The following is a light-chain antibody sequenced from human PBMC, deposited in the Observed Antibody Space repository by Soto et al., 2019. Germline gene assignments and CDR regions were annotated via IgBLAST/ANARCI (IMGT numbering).Light chain of an antibody. CDR2: AAS. V-gene: IGKV3-15*01. Sequence: EIVMTQSPATLSVSPGERVTLSCRASQGISSNLAWYQHIPGQAPRLLIYAASTRPTGIPARFSCSGSGTEFPLTISSLQSEDFAVYYYQQYQNWPPMYAFGQGTKLEIK. J-gene: IGKJ2*01. CDR1: QGISSN. CDR3: QQYQNWPPMYA.